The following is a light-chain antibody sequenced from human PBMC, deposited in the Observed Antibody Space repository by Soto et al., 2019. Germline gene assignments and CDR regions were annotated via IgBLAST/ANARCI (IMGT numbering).Light chain of an antibody. CDR3: QQYGTAPWT. CDR2: GAS. V-gene: IGKV3-20*01. J-gene: IGKJ1*01. Sequence: VLSQSPETVSLSPGERATLSCRASQDVASTYLAWYQQNPGQAPRLLIYGASGRAAGVADRFSGSGSGTDFTLTISRLEPEDFAVYYCQQYGTAPWTFGQGTKVDIK. CDR1: QDVASTY.